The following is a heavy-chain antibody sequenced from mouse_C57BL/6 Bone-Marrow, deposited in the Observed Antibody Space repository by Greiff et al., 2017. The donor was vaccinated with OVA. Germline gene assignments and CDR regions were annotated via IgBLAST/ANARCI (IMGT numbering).Heavy chain of an antibody. D-gene: IGHD4-1*01. CDR2: ISSGSSTI. J-gene: IGHJ1*03. CDR1: GFTFSDYG. V-gene: IGHV5-17*01. Sequence: EVMLVESGGGLVKPGGSLKLSCAASGFTFSDYGMHWVRQAPEKGLEWVAYISSGSSTIYYADTVKGRFTISRDNAKNTLFLQMTSLRSEDTAMYYCARRLGLRGWYFDVWGTGTTVTVSS. CDR3: ARRLGLRGWYFDV.